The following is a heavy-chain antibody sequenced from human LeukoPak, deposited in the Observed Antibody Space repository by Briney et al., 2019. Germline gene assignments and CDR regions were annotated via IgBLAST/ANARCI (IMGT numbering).Heavy chain of an antibody. CDR3: AGRPGYSPYYFDY. J-gene: IGHJ4*02. D-gene: IGHD2-15*01. Sequence: SGGSLRLSCAASGFTFSSYRMNWVRQAPGGGLEWVSSISSSSSYIYYADSVKGRFTISRDNAKNSLYLQMNSLRADDTAVYYCAGRPGYSPYYFDYWGQGTLVTVSS. CDR2: ISSSSSYI. V-gene: IGHV3-21*04. CDR1: GFTFSSYR.